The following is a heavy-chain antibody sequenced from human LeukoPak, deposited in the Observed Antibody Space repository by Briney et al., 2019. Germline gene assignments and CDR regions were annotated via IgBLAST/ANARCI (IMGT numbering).Heavy chain of an antibody. CDR3: ARAPSEIGGYYPEYFRH. Sequence: PGGSLRLSCAASGFTFSSYWMHWVRHAPGKGLVWVSRIKSDGSTNYAGSVKGRFTISRDNAKNTLSLQMNSLRAEDTGVYYCARAPSEIGGYYPEYFRHWGQGTLVTVSS. D-gene: IGHD3-22*01. CDR2: IKSDGST. V-gene: IGHV3-74*01. CDR1: GFTFSSYW. J-gene: IGHJ1*01.